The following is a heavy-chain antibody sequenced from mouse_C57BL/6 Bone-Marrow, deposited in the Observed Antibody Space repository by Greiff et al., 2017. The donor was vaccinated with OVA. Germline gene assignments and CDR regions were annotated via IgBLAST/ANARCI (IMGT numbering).Heavy chain of an antibody. V-gene: IGHV1-18*01. CDR1: GYTFTDYN. Sequence: EVQLQQSGPELVKPGASVKIPCKASGYTFTDYNMDWVKQSHGKSLEWIGDINPNNGGTIYNQKFKGKATLTVDKSSSTAYMELRSLTSEDTAVYYCAKRIRDYYGSTFDYWGQGTTLTVSS. D-gene: IGHD1-1*01. CDR2: INPNNGGT. J-gene: IGHJ2*01. CDR3: AKRIRDYYGSTFDY.